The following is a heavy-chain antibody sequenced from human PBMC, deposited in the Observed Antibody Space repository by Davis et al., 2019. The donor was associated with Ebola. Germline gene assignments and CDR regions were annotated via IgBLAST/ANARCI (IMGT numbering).Heavy chain of an antibody. CDR1: SSFFSTYA. CDR3: ARGNNSPGY. J-gene: IGHJ4*02. Sequence: ASVKVSCKASSSFFSTYAIIWVRQAPGQGLEWMGWVSTNNDNTNYAKKFRGRITMTTDTSTSTAYMELRGLRSDDTAVYYCARGNNSPGYWGQGTLVTVSS. V-gene: IGHV1-18*01. D-gene: IGHD1-14*01. CDR2: VSTNNDNT.